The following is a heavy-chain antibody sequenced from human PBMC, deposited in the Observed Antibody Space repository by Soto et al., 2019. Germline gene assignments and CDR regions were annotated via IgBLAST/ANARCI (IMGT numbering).Heavy chain of an antibody. Sequence: QVQLQEPGPGLVKPSETLSLTCTVSGGSISSYYWSWIRQPAGKGLEWIGRIYTSGNTNYNPSLKSRVTMSVDTSKNQFSLKLSSVTAADTAVYYCAREEVGYCSGGRCYYYVMDVWGQGTTVTVSS. J-gene: IGHJ6*02. CDR3: AREEVGYCSGGRCYYYVMDV. V-gene: IGHV4-4*07. CDR2: IYTSGNT. D-gene: IGHD2-15*01. CDR1: GGSISSYY.